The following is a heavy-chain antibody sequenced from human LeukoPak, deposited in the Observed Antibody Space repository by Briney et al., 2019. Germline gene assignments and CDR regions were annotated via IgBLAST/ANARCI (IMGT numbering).Heavy chain of an antibody. J-gene: IGHJ5*02. D-gene: IGHD6-6*01. CDR2: ISAYNGNT. CDR1: GYTFTSYG. Sequence: ASVKLSCKASGYTFTSYGISWVRQAPGQGLEWMGWISAYNGNTNYAQKLQGRVTMTTDTSTSTAYMELRSLRSDDTAVYYCARSIAARPGNWFDPWGQGTLVTVSS. CDR3: ARSIAARPGNWFDP. V-gene: IGHV1-18*01.